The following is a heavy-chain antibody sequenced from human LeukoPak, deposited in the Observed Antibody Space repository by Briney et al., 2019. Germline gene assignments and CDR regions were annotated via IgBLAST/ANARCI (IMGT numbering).Heavy chain of an antibody. J-gene: IGHJ5*01. CDR2: ISSNGGST. CDR3: AKPVSGGLAVTADWFHP. V-gene: IGHV3-64*01. D-gene: IGHD6-19*01. CDR1: GFTVSSYA. Sequence: GGSLRLSCAASGFTVSSYAMHWVRQAPGKGLEYVSAISSNGGSTYYAHSVKGRFTISRDNSKNTLYLQVNTLRADDPATYYCAKPVSGGLAVTADWFHPWGQGTLVVVYS.